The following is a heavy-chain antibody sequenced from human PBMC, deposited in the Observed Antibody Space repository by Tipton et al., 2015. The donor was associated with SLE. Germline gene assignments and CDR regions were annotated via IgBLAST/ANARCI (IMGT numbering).Heavy chain of an antibody. Sequence: TLSLTCTVSGGSISSYYWSWIRQPPGKGLEWIGYIYYSGSTNYNPSLKSRVTISVDTSKNQFSLKLSSVTAADTAVYYCARAPGDGYPGGYFDDWGQGTRVTVSS. V-gene: IGHV4-59*12. CDR3: ARAPGDGYPGGYFDD. J-gene: IGHJ4*02. D-gene: IGHD5-24*01. CDR2: IYYSGST. CDR1: GGSISSYY.